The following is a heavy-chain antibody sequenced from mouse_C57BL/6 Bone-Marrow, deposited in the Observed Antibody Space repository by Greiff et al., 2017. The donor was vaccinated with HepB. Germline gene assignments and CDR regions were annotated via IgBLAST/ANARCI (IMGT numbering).Heavy chain of an antibody. CDR1: GYTFTDYN. J-gene: IGHJ1*03. CDR2: INPNNGGT. Sequence: EVQLQQSGPELVKPGASVKMSCKASGYTFTDYNMHWVKQSHGKSLEWIGYINPNNGGTSYNQKFKGKATLTVNKSSSTAYMELRSLTSEDSAVYYCASLYDPTGYFDVWGTGTTVTVSS. CDR3: ASLYDPTGYFDV. D-gene: IGHD2-3*01. V-gene: IGHV1-22*01.